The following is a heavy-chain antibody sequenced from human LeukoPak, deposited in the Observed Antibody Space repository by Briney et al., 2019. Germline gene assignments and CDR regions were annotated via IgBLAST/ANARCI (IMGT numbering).Heavy chain of an antibody. CDR3: ARSSTSFFVS. V-gene: IGHV6-1*01. D-gene: IGHD6-6*01. CDR1: GDSVCSTSAA. J-gene: IGHJ4*02. Sequence: SQTLSLTCAISGDSVCSTSAAWNWIRQSPSRGLEWLGRTYYRSKWYNDYAVSVTSRITINPDTSKNKFSLQLNSVTPEDTAVYYCARSSTSFFVSWGQGTLVTVSS. CDR2: TYYRSKWYN.